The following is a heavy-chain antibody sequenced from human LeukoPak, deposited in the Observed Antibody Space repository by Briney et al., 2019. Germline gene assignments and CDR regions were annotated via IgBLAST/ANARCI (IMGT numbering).Heavy chain of an antibody. V-gene: IGHV4-4*07. CDR1: GGSISSYY. CDR2: IYTSGST. Sequence: SETLSLTCTVSGGSISSYYWSWIRQPAGKGLEWIGRIYTSGSTNYNPSLKSRVTMSVDTSKNQFSLKLSSVTAADTAVYYCARVSYYSGSGSYLVDYWGQGTLVTVSS. J-gene: IGHJ4*02. D-gene: IGHD3-10*01. CDR3: ARVSYYSGSGSYLVDY.